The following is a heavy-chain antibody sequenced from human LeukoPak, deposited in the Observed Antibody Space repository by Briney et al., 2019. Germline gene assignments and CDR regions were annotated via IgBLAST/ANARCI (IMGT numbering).Heavy chain of an antibody. D-gene: IGHD4-17*01. V-gene: IGHV1-69*01. CDR1: GGTFSSYA. CDR2: IIPIFGTA. J-gene: IGHJ4*02. Sequence: SVKVSCKASGGTFSSYAISWVRQAPGQGLEWVGGIIPIFGTANYAQKFQGRVTITADESTSTAYMELSSLRSEDTAVYYCARGGETSEYDYGDYTASGYYFDYWGQGTLVTVSS. CDR3: ARGGETSEYDYGDYTASGYYFDY.